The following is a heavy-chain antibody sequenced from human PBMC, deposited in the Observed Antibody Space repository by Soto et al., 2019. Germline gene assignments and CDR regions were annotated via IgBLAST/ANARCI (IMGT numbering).Heavy chain of an antibody. CDR2: ISYDGSNK. J-gene: IGHJ4*02. D-gene: IGHD3-22*01. CDR3: ASSPGYYYDSSGPPGPPDY. Sequence: PGGSLRLSCAASGFTFSSYAMHWVRQAPGKGLEWVAVISYDGSNKYYADSVKGRFTISRDNSKNTLYLQMNSLRAEDTAVYYCASSPGYYYDSSGPPGPPDYWGQGTLVTAPQ. CDR1: GFTFSSYA. V-gene: IGHV3-30-3*01.